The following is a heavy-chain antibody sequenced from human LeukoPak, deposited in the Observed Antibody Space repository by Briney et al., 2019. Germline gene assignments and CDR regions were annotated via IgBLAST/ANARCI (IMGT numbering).Heavy chain of an antibody. D-gene: IGHD3-10*01. Sequence: PGGSLRLSCAGSGFTFSSYGMHWVRQAPGKGLEWVAVISYDGSNKYYADSVKGRFTIFRDNSKNTLYVQMNSLRDEDTAVYYCAKDGPHYYGSGSYYNYYYGMDVWGQGTTVTVSS. CDR1: GFTFSSYG. J-gene: IGHJ6*02. CDR3: AKDGPHYYGSGSYYNYYYGMDV. V-gene: IGHV3-30*18. CDR2: ISYDGSNK.